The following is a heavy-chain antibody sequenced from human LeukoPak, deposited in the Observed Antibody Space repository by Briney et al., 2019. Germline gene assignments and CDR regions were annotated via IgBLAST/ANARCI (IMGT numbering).Heavy chain of an antibody. CDR3: AREGGSYYGTGSYGSRFFWLNS. D-gene: IGHD3-10*01. J-gene: IGHJ5*01. CDR1: VSTFNNYY. CDR2: IDPNRGAT. Sequence: ASVTVSCKASVSTFNNYYVHWVRQAPGQGLEWMGWIDPNRGATNYARKFQDRVTMTRDTSINTDYMDLSRLRPNDTAVYYCAREGGSYYGTGSYGSRFFWLNSWGQGTLVTVSS. V-gene: IGHV1-2*02.